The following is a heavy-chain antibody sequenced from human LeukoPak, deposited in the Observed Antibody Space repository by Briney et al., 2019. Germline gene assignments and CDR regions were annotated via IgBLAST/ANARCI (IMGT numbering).Heavy chain of an antibody. J-gene: IGHJ4*02. Sequence: SETLSLTCTVSGGSISSSNYYWGWIRQPPGKGLEWIGSIHYSGSTYYNPSLKSRVTISVDTSKNQFSLKLSSVTAADTAVYYCAGLKHKDYFDYWGQGTLVTVSS. CDR3: AGLKHKDYFDY. CDR2: IHYSGST. CDR1: GGSISSSNYY. V-gene: IGHV4-39*01.